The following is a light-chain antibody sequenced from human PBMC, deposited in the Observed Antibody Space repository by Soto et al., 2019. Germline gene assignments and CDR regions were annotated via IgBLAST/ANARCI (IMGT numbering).Light chain of an antibody. V-gene: IGKV1-5*01. Sequence: DIQMTQSPSTLSASVGDTVTITCRASQSISTWLAWYQQKPGKAPNLLIYETSTLTSGIPSRFSGSGSGSDFTLTISSLQPDDFATYYCQQYKGYSGTFGQGTKLEIK. CDR1: QSISTW. CDR2: ETS. CDR3: QQYKGYSGT. J-gene: IGKJ2*01.